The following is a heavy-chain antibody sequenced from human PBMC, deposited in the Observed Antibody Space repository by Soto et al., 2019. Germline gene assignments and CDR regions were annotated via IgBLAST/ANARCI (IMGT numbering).Heavy chain of an antibody. J-gene: IGHJ4*02. V-gene: IGHV4-39*01. CDR2: VYYTGST. D-gene: IGHD5-12*01. CDR1: GDSISSSTYY. Sequence: QLQLQESGPGLVKPSETLSLTCTVSGDSISSSTYYWGWIRQSPGKGLEWIGSVYYTGSTYYGPSLESRVTMSIDTSKSRFSLKPISVTAADTAVYYCARIIGASDYVDYWGQGTLVTVSS. CDR3: ARIIGASDYVDY.